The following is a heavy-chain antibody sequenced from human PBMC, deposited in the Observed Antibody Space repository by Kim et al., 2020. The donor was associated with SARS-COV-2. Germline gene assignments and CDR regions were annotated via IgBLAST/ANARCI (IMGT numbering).Heavy chain of an antibody. D-gene: IGHD3-22*01. Sequence: GGSLRLSCAASGFTFSSYAMSWVRQAPGKGLEWVSAISGSGGSTYYADSVKGRFTISRDNSKNTLYLQMNSLRAEDTAVYYCAKVEHPPMIVVVVYHYYGMDVWGQGTTVTVSS. CDR3: AKVEHPPMIVVVVYHYYGMDV. CDR2: ISGSGGST. CDR1: GFTFSSYA. J-gene: IGHJ6*02. V-gene: IGHV3-23*01.